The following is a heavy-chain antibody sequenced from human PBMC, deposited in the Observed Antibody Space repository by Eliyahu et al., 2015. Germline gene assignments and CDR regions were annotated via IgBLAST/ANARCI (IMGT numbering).Heavy chain of an antibody. Sequence: QVQLVQSGAEVKKPGSSVKVSCKASGGTFSSYXISWVXQAPGQGLEWMGGIIPIFGTANYAQKFQGRVTITADESTSTAYMELSSLRSEDTAVYYCARGRVGANWGGYDAFDIWGQGTMVTVSS. CDR2: IIPIFGTA. J-gene: IGHJ3*02. CDR1: GGTFSSYX. CDR3: ARGRVGANWGGYDAFDI. V-gene: IGHV1-69*01. D-gene: IGHD1-26*01.